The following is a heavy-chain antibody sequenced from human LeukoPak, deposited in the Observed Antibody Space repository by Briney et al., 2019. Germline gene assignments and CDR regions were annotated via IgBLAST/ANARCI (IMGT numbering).Heavy chain of an antibody. V-gene: IGHV1-2*02. Sequence: ASVKVSCKASGYTFTGYYIHWVRQAPGQGLEWMGWINPNSGGTNYAQRFQGRVTMTRDTSITTAYMELSRLTSDDTAVFYCARGGSAAAEYWGPGTLVTVSS. D-gene: IGHD6-25*01. CDR3: ARGGSAAAEY. J-gene: IGHJ4*02. CDR1: GYTFTGYY. CDR2: INPNSGGT.